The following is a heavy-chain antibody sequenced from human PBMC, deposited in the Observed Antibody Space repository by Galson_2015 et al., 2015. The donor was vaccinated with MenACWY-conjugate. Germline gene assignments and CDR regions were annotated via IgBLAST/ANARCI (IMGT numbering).Heavy chain of an antibody. V-gene: IGHV3-7*03. CDR2: IKPDGSEK. CDR1: GFSFNIYW. CDR3: VRARGFDY. J-gene: IGHJ4*02. Sequence: SLRLSCAASGFSFNIYWMTWVRQAPGKGLEWVANIKPDGSEKYSVDSVKGQFTISRDNTKNSLYLQMNSLRAEDTAVYYCVRARGFDYWGQGTLVTVSS.